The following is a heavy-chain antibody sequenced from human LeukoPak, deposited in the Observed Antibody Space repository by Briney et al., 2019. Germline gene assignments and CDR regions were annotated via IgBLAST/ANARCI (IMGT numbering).Heavy chain of an antibody. CDR2: TNPNSGGT. D-gene: IGHD2-2*01. V-gene: IGHV1-2*02. Sequence: ASVKVSCKASGYTFTGHYINWVRQAPGQGLEWMGWTNPNSGGTNFAQKFQGRVTMTRDTSISTAYMELSRLTFDDTAVYYCARGSNTTLDPWGQGTLVTVSS. CDR1: GYTFTGHY. CDR3: ARGSNTTLDP. J-gene: IGHJ5*02.